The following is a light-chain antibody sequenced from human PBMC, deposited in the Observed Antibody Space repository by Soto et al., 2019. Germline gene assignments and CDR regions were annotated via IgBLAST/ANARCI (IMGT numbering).Light chain of an antibody. V-gene: IGKV1-39*01. J-gene: IGKJ1*01. Sequence: EIQMAQSPSSLSASVGDRVTIPCWPGQSISSYLNWYQQRPGKAPKLLIYAASSLQSGVPSRFSGGGIGTDFTLTISRLEPEDFAVYYCKQFGSSPRTFGQGTKVDIK. CDR3: KQFGSSPRT. CDR2: AAS. CDR1: QSISSY.